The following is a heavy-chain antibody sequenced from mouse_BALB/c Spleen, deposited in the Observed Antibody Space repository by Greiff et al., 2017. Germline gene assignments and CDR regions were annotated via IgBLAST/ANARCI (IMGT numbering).Heavy chain of an antibody. Sequence: QVQLQQSGAELVRPGTSVKVSCKASGYAFPNYLIEWVKQRPGQGLEWIGVINPGSGGTNYNEKFKGKATLTADKSSSTAYMQLSSLTSDDSAVYFCARETTVVSFDYWGQGTTLTVSS. J-gene: IGHJ2*01. D-gene: IGHD1-1*01. CDR1: GYAFPNYL. CDR2: INPGSGGT. CDR3: ARETTVVSFDY. V-gene: IGHV1-54*03.